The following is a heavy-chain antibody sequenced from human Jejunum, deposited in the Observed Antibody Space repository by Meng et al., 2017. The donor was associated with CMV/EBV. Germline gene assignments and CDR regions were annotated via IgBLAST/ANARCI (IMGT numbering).Heavy chain of an antibody. J-gene: IGHJ4*02. Sequence: QVQLVQSGAEVKKPGASVKVSCKASGYTFTSYAISWVRQAPGQGLEWMGWITAYNGNTNYVQKLQGRVTMTTDISTSTAYMELRSLTSDDTAVYYCAREGMGGTFPDYWGQGTLVTVSS. CDR1: GYTFTSYA. D-gene: IGHD1-26*01. CDR2: ITAYNGNT. V-gene: IGHV1-18*01. CDR3: AREGMGGTFPDY.